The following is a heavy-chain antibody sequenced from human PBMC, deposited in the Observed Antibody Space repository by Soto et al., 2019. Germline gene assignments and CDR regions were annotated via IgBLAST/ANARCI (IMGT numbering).Heavy chain of an antibody. J-gene: IGHJ3*02. CDR1: GYTFTSYG. D-gene: IGHD3-3*01. V-gene: IGHV1-18*01. CDR3: ARDIQEWSDAFDI. CDR2: ISAYNGNT. Sequence: SVKVSCKASGYTFTSYGISWVRHAPGQGLEWMGWISAYNGNTNYAQKLQGRVTMTTDTSTSTAYMELRSLRSDDTAVYYCARDIQEWSDAFDIWGQGTMVTVSS.